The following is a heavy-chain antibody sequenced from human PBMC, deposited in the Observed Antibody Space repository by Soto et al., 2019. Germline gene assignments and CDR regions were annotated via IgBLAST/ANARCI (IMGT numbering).Heavy chain of an antibody. V-gene: IGHV3-48*01. J-gene: IGHJ3*02. Sequence: PGGSLRLSCAASGFTFSSYSMNWVRQAPGKGLEWVSYISSSSSTIYYADSVKGRFTISRDNAKNSLYLQMNSLRAEDTAVYYWGRACGYDPVPTPSRPVFDIWGKGKMVTVSS. CDR2: ISSSSSTI. CDR1: GFTFSSYS. CDR3: GRACGYDPVPTPSRPVFDI. D-gene: IGHD5-12*01.